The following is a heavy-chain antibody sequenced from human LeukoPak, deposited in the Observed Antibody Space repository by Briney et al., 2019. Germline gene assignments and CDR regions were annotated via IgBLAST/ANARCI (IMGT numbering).Heavy chain of an antibody. J-gene: IGHJ4*02. Sequence: ASVKASCKASGYTFTGYYIHWVRQAPGQGLEWMGWINPNSGGTNYAQKFQGRVTMTRDTSISTAYMELSRLRSDDTAVYYCARIIPVTYTLDPIGLDYWGQGTLVTVSS. CDR3: ARIIPVTYTLDPIGLDY. CDR2: INPNSGGT. D-gene: IGHD2-21*02. CDR1: GYTFTGYY. V-gene: IGHV1-2*02.